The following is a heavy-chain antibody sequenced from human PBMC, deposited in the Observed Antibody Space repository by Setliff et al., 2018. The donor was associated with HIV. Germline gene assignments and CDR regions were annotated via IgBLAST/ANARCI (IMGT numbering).Heavy chain of an antibody. Sequence: ASVKVSCKASGYTFTSYGISWVRQAPGQGLEWMGWINPNSGGTNYAQKFQGRVTMTRDTSISTAYMELSSLRSEDTAVYYCARDPGEGGGGFLEWTIGYYYYMDVWGKGTTVTVSS. D-gene: IGHD3-3*01. CDR1: GYTFTSYG. CDR3: ARDPGEGGGGFLEWTIGYYYYMDV. CDR2: INPNSGGT. J-gene: IGHJ6*03. V-gene: IGHV1-2*02.